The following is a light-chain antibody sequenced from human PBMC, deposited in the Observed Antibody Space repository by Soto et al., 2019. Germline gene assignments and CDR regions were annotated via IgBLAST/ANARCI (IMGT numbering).Light chain of an antibody. V-gene: IGKV3-20*01. Sequence: EIVLTQSPGTLSLSPGERATLSCRASQSVSSSYLAWYQRKPGQAPRLLIYGASSRATGIPDRFSGSGSGTDFTLSISRLEPEGFAVYYCQQYGSSPVTFGQGTKVEIK. CDR2: GAS. CDR3: QQYGSSPVT. J-gene: IGKJ1*01. CDR1: QSVSSSY.